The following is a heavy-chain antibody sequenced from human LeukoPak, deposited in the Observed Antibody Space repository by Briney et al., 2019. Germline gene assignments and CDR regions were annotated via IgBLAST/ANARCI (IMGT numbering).Heavy chain of an antibody. Sequence: GGSLRLSCGASGFTFSSYWMHWVRQAPGKGLEWVGRIKSKTDGGTTDYAAPVKGRFTISRDDSKNTLYLQMNSLKTEDTAVYYCTTDQGSTSPFDYWGQGTLVTVSS. CDR3: TTDQGSTSPFDY. CDR2: IKSKTDGGTT. D-gene: IGHD2-2*01. V-gene: IGHV3-15*01. J-gene: IGHJ4*02. CDR1: GFTFSSYW.